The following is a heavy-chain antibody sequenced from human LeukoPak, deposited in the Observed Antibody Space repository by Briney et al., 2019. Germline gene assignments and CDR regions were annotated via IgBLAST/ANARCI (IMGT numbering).Heavy chain of an antibody. D-gene: IGHD4-11*01. J-gene: IGHJ4*02. Sequence: SETLSLTCTVSGGSISSDSYYWGWIRQPPGKGLEWIGSIYYSGSTYYNPSLKSRVTISVDTSKNQFSLKLSSVTAADTAVYYCAREWRITTNWGQGTLVTVSS. V-gene: IGHV4-39*07. CDR1: GGSISSDSYY. CDR3: AREWRITTN. CDR2: IYYSGST.